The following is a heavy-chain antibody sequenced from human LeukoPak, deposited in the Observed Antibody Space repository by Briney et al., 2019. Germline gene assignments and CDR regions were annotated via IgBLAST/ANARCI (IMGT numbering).Heavy chain of an antibody. CDR2: INHSGST. CDR1: GGSFSGYY. Sequence: SETLSLTCAVYGGSFSGYYWSWIRQPPGKGLEWIGEINHSGSTNYNPSLKSRVTISVDTSKNQFSLKLSSVTAADTAVYYCAREMGYDFWSGYFFDYWGQGTLVTVSS. V-gene: IGHV4-34*01. J-gene: IGHJ4*02. D-gene: IGHD3-3*01. CDR3: AREMGYDFWSGYFFDY.